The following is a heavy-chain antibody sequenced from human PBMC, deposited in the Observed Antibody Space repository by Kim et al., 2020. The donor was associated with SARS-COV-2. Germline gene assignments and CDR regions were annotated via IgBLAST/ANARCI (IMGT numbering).Heavy chain of an antibody. V-gene: IGHV3-9*01. CDR2: ISWNSGSI. D-gene: IGHD6-13*01. CDR3: ARGIAAAGTWDNWFDP. CDR1: GFTFDDYA. Sequence: GGSLRLSCAASGFTFDDYAMHWVRQAPGKGLEWVSGISWNSGSIGYADSVKGRFTISRDNAKNSLYLQMNSLRAEDTALYYCARGIAAAGTWDNWFDPWGQGTLVTVSS. J-gene: IGHJ5*02.